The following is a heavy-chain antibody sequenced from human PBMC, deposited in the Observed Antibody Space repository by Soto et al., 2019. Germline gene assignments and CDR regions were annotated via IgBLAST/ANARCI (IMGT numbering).Heavy chain of an antibody. Sequence: SVKVSCKASGGTFSSYATSWVRQAPGQGLEWMGGIIPIFGTANYAQKFQGRVTITADESTSTAYMELSSLRSEDTAVYYCAREYSSSSGVRFDPWGQGTLVTVSS. D-gene: IGHD6-6*01. CDR2: IIPIFGTA. V-gene: IGHV1-69*13. CDR1: GGTFSSYA. J-gene: IGHJ5*02. CDR3: AREYSSSSGVRFDP.